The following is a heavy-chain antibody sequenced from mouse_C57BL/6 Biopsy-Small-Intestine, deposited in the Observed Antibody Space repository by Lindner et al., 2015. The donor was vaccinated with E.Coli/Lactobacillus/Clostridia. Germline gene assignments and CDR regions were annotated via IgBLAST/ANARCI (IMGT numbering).Heavy chain of an antibody. J-gene: IGHJ2*01. CDR3: ASLYGSSG. CDR1: GFTFSSYA. Sequence: VQLQESGGGLVKPGGSLKLSCAASGFTFSSYAMSWVRQTPEKRLEWVATISDGGSYTYYPDNVKGRFTISRDNAKNNLYLQMSHLKSEDTAMYYCASLYGSSGWGQGTTLTVSS. V-gene: IGHV5-4*01. CDR2: ISDGGSYT. D-gene: IGHD1-1*01.